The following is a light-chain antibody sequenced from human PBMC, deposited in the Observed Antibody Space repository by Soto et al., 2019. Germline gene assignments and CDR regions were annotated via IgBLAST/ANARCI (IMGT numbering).Light chain of an antibody. CDR3: QFYDNSPMYT. J-gene: IGKJ2*01. V-gene: IGKV3-20*01. CDR2: AAS. Sequence: EIGLTQSPGTLSSSPGERATFSCRASQSISNSSLAWYHQKPGHAPRLLLFAASGRATGIPDTSSGSGSGSEFTLTISSLGPEAFAVYSCQFYDNSPMYTFGQGTRLEIK. CDR1: QSISNSS.